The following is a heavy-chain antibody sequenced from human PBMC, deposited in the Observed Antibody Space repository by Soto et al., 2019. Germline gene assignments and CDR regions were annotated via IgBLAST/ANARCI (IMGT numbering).Heavy chain of an antibody. Sequence: VQLLESGGGVVQPGRSLRLSCAASGFTFSSYGMHWVRQAPGKGLEWVAVIWYDGSNKYYADSVKGRFTISRDNSKNTLYLQMNSLRAEDTAVYYCARGGQHYGSGTYYYYYGMDVWGQGTTVTVSS. CDR3: ARGGQHYGSGTYYYYYGMDV. D-gene: IGHD3-10*01. CDR1: GFTFSSYG. J-gene: IGHJ6*02. CDR2: IWYDGSNK. V-gene: IGHV3-33*01.